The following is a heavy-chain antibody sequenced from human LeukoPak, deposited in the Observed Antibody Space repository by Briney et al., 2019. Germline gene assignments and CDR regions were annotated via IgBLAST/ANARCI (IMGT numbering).Heavy chain of an antibody. Sequence: ASVKVSCKASGYTFTGYYMHWVRQAPGQGLEWMGWINPNSGGTNYAQKFQGRVTMTRDTSISTAYMELSRLRSDDTAVYYCVRDPYDFWSGYSAGFDYWGQGTLVTVSS. V-gene: IGHV1-2*02. CDR3: VRDPYDFWSGYSAGFDY. D-gene: IGHD3-3*01. J-gene: IGHJ4*02. CDR1: GYTFTGYY. CDR2: INPNSGGT.